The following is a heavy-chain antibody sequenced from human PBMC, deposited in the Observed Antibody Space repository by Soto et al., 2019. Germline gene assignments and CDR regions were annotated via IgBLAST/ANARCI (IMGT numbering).Heavy chain of an antibody. V-gene: IGHV3-30-3*01. J-gene: IGHJ4*02. CDR1: GFSFRRNT. CDR2: ISYDGSNE. CDR3: AKDMQGNGSDYFDF. D-gene: IGHD6-19*01. Sequence: QVKLVESGGGVVQAGRSLRLSCTASGFSFRRNTMHWVRQAPGKGLEWVAVISYDGSNEFYADSVKGRFTISRDNSKNTVYLQMNSLRAADTAVYYCAKDMQGNGSDYFDFWGQGTLVTVSS.